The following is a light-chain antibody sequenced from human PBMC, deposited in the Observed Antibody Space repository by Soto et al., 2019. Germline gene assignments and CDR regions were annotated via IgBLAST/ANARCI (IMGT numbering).Light chain of an antibody. J-gene: IGLJ1*01. V-gene: IGLV2-14*03. CDR2: AVS. CDR1: SSDVGNYDY. Sequence: ALTQPASVSGSPGQSITISCTGTSSDVGNYDYVSWYQQYPGKAPKLMIYAVSRRPSGVSNRFSGSKSGNTASLTISGLQAEDEADYYCTSYTPSSTYVFGTGTKLTVL. CDR3: TSYTPSSTYV.